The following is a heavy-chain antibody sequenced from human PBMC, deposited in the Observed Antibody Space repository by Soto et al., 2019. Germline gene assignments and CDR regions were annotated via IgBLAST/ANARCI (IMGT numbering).Heavy chain of an antibody. CDR1: GFTFSSYA. Sequence: PGGSLRLSCAASGFTFSSYAMSWVRQAPGKGLEWVSAISGSGGSTYYADSVKGRFTISRDNSKNTLYLQMNSLRAEDTAVYYCAKDPVRGPWIQLWLLFGWSDPWGQGTLVTVSS. D-gene: IGHD5-18*01. CDR2: ISGSGGST. V-gene: IGHV3-23*01. CDR3: AKDPVRGPWIQLWLLFGWSDP. J-gene: IGHJ5*02.